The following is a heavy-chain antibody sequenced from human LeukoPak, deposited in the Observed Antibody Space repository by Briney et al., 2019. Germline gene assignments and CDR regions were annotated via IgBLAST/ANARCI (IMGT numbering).Heavy chain of an antibody. CDR2: IKSKTDGGTT. D-gene: IGHD3-3*01. Sequence: GGSLRLSCAASGFTFSNAWMSWVRQAPGKGLEWVGRIKSKTDGGTTDYAAPVKGRFTISRDDSKNTLYLQMNSLKTEDTAVYYCTTDDTIWDGFSPLDYWGQGTLVTVSS. CDR1: GFTFSNAW. CDR3: TTDDTIWDGFSPLDY. V-gene: IGHV3-15*01. J-gene: IGHJ4*02.